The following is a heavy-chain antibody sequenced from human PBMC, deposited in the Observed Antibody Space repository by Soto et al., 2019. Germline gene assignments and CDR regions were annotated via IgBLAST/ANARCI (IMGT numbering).Heavy chain of an antibody. J-gene: IGHJ4*02. Sequence: QVQLVESGGGVVQPGRSLRLSCAASGFTFSTYCMHWVRQAPGKGLEWVAVISYDGSNKYYGDSVKGRFTISRDNAKNMLYLQMNILREEETAVYYGAKYPVSFLESFDGLHFFDFWGQGTMVTVSS. CDR2: ISYDGSNK. CDR1: GFTFSTYC. D-gene: IGHD3-3*02. CDR3: AKYPVSFLESFDGLHFFDF. V-gene: IGHV3-30*18.